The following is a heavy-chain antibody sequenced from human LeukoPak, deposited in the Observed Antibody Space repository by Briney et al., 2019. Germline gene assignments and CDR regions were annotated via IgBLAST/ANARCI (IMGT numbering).Heavy chain of an antibody. CDR2: ISGSGGST. CDR1: GFTFSSYA. D-gene: IGHD1-20*01. Sequence: PGGSLRLSCAASGFTFSSYAMSWVRQAPGKGLEWVSLISGSGGSTYYADSVKGRFTISRDTSKNTLYLQMNSLRAEDTAVYYCAKDRGSGYNWNDVLDYWGQGTLVTVSS. V-gene: IGHV3-23*01. CDR3: AKDRGSGYNWNDVLDY. J-gene: IGHJ4*02.